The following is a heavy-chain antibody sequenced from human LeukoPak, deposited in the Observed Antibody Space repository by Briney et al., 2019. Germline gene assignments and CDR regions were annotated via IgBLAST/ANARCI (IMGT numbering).Heavy chain of an antibody. V-gene: IGHV4-34*01. D-gene: IGHD3-16*01. CDR3: ARWGHYPPLGY. CDR2: INHSGST. Sequence: PSETLSLTCAVYGGSFSGYYWSWIRQPPGKGLEWIGEINHSGSTNYNPSLKSRVTISVDTSKNQFSLKLSSGTAADTAVYYCARWGHYPPLGYWGQGTLVTVSS. J-gene: IGHJ4*02. CDR1: GGSFSGYY.